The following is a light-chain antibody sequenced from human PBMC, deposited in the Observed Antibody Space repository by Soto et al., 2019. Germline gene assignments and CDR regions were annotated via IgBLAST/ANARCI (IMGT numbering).Light chain of an antibody. Sequence: DSHLTQSPSSRSASVGDRVSVTCRASQAITNNLDWYQQKPGNPPKLLXYEESTLHSGVPSRYRGRKVGTQFILTIDSLPPEDFETYYCQQYCVNPWTFGQGTKVDIK. CDR3: QQYCVNPWT. CDR1: QAITNN. CDR2: EES. J-gene: IGKJ1*01. V-gene: IGKV1-9*01.